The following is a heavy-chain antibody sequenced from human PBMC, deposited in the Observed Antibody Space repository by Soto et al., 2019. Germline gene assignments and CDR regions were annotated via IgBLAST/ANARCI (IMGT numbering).Heavy chain of an antibody. CDR2: ISSTSDAV. CDR3: GKYSGSYPVYNGMNL. D-gene: IGHD1-26*01. V-gene: IGHV3-23*01. J-gene: IGHJ6*02. CDR1: GFPFSTSA. Sequence: EVQLLESGGGLVQPGGSLRLSCAASGFPFSTSAMNWVRQAPGKGLEGVSIISSTSDAVHYAESVKGRFTSSRDNSKNTLYLQINSLRAEDTAVYYCGKYSGSYPVYNGMNLWGQGTTVTVSS.